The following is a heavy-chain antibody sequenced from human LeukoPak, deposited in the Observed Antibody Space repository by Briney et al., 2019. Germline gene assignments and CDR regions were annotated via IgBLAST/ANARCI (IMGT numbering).Heavy chain of an antibody. Sequence: GASVKVSCKASGYTFTSYGISWVRQAPGQGLEWMGWISAYNGNTNYVQKLQGRVTMTTDTSTSTAYMELRSLRSDDTAVYYCAREVYSSGWYVSYYMDVWGKGTTVTVSS. CDR2: ISAYNGNT. CDR3: AREVYSSGWYVSYYMDV. V-gene: IGHV1-18*01. CDR1: GYTFTSYG. J-gene: IGHJ6*03. D-gene: IGHD6-19*01.